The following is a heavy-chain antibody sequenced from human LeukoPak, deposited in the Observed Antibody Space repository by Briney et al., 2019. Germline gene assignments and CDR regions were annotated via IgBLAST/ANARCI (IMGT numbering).Heavy chain of an antibody. D-gene: IGHD2-2*01. J-gene: IGHJ4*02. CDR2: IYASGTT. CDR3: ARVGGVPAAHFDY. Sequence: PGGSLRLSCAASGFSVRTKYMSWVRQTPGRGLEWVSLIYASGTTYYAESVKGRFTVSRDNSENSLYLQMNSLRVEDTAVYYCARVGGVPAAHFDYGGQGTRVTVSS. CDR1: GFSVRTKY. V-gene: IGHV3-53*01.